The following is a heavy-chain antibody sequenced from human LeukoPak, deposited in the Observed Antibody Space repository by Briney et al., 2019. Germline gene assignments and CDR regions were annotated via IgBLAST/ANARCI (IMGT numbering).Heavy chain of an antibody. J-gene: IGHJ4*02. Sequence: PGGSLRLSCAASGFTFSSYWMSWVRQAPGKGLEWVANIKQGGSEKYYVDSVKGRFTISRDNAKNSLYLQMNSLRAEDTAVYYCALSMVAAAGDDWGQGTLVTVSS. D-gene: IGHD6-13*01. V-gene: IGHV3-7*01. CDR1: GFTFSSYW. CDR3: ALSMVAAAGDD. CDR2: IKQGGSEK.